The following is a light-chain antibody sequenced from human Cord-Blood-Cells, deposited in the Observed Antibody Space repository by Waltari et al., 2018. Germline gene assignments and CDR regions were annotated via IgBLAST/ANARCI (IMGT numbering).Light chain of an antibody. CDR1: QSISSY. Sequence: DIQMTQSPSSLSTSVGDRVTITCRASQSISSYLNWYQQKPEKAPKLLIYAASSLQSGVPSRFSGSGSGTDFTLTISSLQPEDFATYYGQQSYSTPYTFGQGTKLEIK. J-gene: IGKJ2*01. V-gene: IGKV1-39*01. CDR3: QQSYSTPYT. CDR2: AAS.